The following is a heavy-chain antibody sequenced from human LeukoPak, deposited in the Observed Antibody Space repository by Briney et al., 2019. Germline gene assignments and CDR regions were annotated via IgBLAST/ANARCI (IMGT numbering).Heavy chain of an antibody. CDR1: GGTFSSYA. CDR2: IIPIFGTA. D-gene: IGHD5-24*01. J-gene: IGHJ3*02. Sequence: VASVKVSCKASGGTFSSYAISWVRQAPGQGLEWMGGIIPIFGTANYAQKFQGRVTISADESTSTAYMELSSLRSEDTAVYYCASRRDGYNYKAAFDIWGQGTMVTVSS. V-gene: IGHV1-69*13. CDR3: ASRRDGYNYKAAFDI.